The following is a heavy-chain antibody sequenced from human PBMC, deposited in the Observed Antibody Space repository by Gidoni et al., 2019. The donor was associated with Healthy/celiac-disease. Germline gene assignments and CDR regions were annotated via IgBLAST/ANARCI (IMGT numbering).Heavy chain of an antibody. D-gene: IGHD4-17*01. CDR1: GCSISSYY. J-gene: IGHJ4*02. V-gene: IGHV4-59*08. Sequence: QVQLQESGPGLVKPSETLSLTCTVSGCSISSYYWSWIRQPPGKGLEWIGYIYYSGSTNYNPSLKSRVTIPVDTSKNQFSLKLSSVTAADTAVYYCARRSNYGDLPFDYWGQGTLVTVSS. CDR2: IYYSGST. CDR3: ARRSNYGDLPFDY.